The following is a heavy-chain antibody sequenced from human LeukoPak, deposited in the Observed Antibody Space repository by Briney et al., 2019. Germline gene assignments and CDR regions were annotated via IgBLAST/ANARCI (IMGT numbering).Heavy chain of an antibody. V-gene: IGHV1-2*02. CDR1: GYTFTGYY. CDR3: ARGGYDCSGGSCYPNWFDP. J-gene: IGHJ5*02. D-gene: IGHD2-15*01. CDR2: INPNSGGT. Sequence: ASVKVSCKASGYTFTGYYMHWVRQAPRQGLEWMGWINPNSGGTNYAQKFQGRVTMTRDTSISTAYIELSRLRSDDTAVYYCARGGYDCSGGSCYPNWFDPWGQGTLVTVSS.